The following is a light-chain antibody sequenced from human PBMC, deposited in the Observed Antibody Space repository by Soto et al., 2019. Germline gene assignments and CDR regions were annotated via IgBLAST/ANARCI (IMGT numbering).Light chain of an antibody. CDR1: SSGVGGYTY. Sequence: ALTQPPSASVSPGQSVTISCTGTSSGVGGYTYVSWYQQHPGKAPKLMIYEVSKRPSGVPDRFSGSKSGNTASLTVSGLQAEDEADYYCSSYAGITPYVFGTGTKVTVL. CDR2: EVS. V-gene: IGLV2-8*01. CDR3: SSYAGITPYV. J-gene: IGLJ1*01.